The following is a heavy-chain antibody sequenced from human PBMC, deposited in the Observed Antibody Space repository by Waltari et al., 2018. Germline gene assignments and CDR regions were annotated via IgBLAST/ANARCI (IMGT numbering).Heavy chain of an antibody. V-gene: IGHV3-7*01. D-gene: IGHD2-21*01. CDR3: TCAGDCPNVY. CDR2: IKQDGSER. Sequence: EVQLVESGGGLVQPGGSLRLSCAASGFTLSNYWMSWVRQAPGKGLEWVANIKQDGSERYYVGSVKGRFTISRDNAKNSLYLQMNNLRAEDTAVYYCTCAGDCPNVYWGQGTLVTVSS. CDR1: GFTLSNYW. J-gene: IGHJ4*02.